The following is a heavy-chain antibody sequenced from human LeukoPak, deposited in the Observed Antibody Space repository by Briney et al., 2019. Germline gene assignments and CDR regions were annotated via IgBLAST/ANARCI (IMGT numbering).Heavy chain of an antibody. V-gene: IGHV5-51*01. J-gene: IGHJ3*02. CDR3: ASLYCSSTSCSDEAFDI. D-gene: IGHD2-2*01. Sequence: GESLKISCKGSGYSFTSYWIGWVRQMPGKGLEWMGIIYPGDSDTRYSPSFQGQVTISADKSISTAYLQWSSLKASDTAMYYCASLYCSSTSCSDEAFDIWGQGTMVTVSS. CDR1: GYSFTSYW. CDR2: IYPGDSDT.